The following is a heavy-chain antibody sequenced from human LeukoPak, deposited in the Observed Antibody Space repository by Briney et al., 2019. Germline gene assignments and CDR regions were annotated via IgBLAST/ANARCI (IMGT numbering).Heavy chain of an antibody. CDR2: VYYTGAS. Sequence: SETLSLTCTVSGGSISSYYWGWIRQPPGKGLEWIGSVYYTGASYYNPSLKSRVTISIDTSKKHFSLKLTSVTAADTAVYYCARVVEGSSWYVRYYFDYWGQGTLVTVSS. J-gene: IGHJ4*02. V-gene: IGHV4-39*07. D-gene: IGHD6-13*01. CDR3: ARVVEGSSWYVRYYFDY. CDR1: GGSISSYY.